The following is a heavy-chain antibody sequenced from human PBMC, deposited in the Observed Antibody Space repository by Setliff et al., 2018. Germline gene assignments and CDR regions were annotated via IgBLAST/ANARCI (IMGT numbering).Heavy chain of an antibody. CDR2: VYYSGSI. CDR1: GGSISDSHYY. Sequence: PSETLSLTCTDSGGSISDSHYYWGWFRQPPGMRPEWIGTVYYSGSIYYNPSLKSRVTLCVDTSKDQFSLRLTSMTAADTAVYYCARQVEMATIAFDVWGQGTTVTVSS. CDR3: ARQVEMATIAFDV. V-gene: IGHV4-39*01. J-gene: IGHJ3*01. D-gene: IGHD5-12*01.